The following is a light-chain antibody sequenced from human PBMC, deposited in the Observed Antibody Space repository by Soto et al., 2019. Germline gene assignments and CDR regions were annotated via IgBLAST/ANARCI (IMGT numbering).Light chain of an antibody. Sequence: DIQMTQSPSSLSASVGDRVTITCRASQSISSYLNWYQQKPGKAPKLLIYAASSLQSGVPTRFSGSGYGTDFTRTMSSLQPEDFATYYCHQSYSTPRTFGPGTKVDIK. CDR3: HQSYSTPRT. J-gene: IGKJ3*01. CDR1: QSISSY. V-gene: IGKV1-39*01. CDR2: AAS.